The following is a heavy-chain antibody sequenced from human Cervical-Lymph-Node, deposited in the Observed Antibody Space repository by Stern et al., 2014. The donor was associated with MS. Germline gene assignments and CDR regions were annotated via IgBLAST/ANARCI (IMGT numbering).Heavy chain of an antibody. Sequence: VQLVQSGAEVKKPGESLKISCKVSGYSFTANWISLGRQRPGKGLEWMRIIYPGESDTRYSPSFQGKVTISADKSISTAYLQWSSMKSSDTAMYYCARDYGDYDFDYWGQGTLVTVSS. D-gene: IGHD4-17*01. CDR3: ARDYGDYDFDY. CDR2: IYPGESDT. J-gene: IGHJ4*02. V-gene: IGHV5-51*01. CDR1: GYSFTANW.